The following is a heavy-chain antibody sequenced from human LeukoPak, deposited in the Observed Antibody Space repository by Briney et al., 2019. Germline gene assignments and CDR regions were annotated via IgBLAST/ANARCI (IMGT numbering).Heavy chain of an antibody. CDR1: GFTFSSYE. CDR2: ISSSGSTM. CDR3: ARDYEGYYDSSGYHFDY. Sequence: GGSLRLSCAASGFTFSSYEMNWVRQAPGKGLEWVSYISSSGSTMYYADSVKGRFTISRDNAKNSLYLQMNSLRAEDTAVYYCARDYEGYYDSSGYHFDYWGQGTLVTVSS. D-gene: IGHD3-22*01. V-gene: IGHV3-48*03. J-gene: IGHJ4*02.